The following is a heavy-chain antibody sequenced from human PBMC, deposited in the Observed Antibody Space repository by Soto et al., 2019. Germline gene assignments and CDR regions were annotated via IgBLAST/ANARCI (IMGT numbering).Heavy chain of an antibody. Sequence: QVQLVESGGGVVQPGRSLRVSCVASGFTFSNFVMYWVRRAPGNGLEWVALISYDGDNQYYADSLKGRFTISRDNSKNTLYLQMNSPRVEDTAVYYCARRIPVSGPYGAFDIWGQGTMVTVSS. CDR3: ARRIPVSGPYGAFDI. J-gene: IGHJ3*02. D-gene: IGHD2-21*01. CDR1: GFTFSNFV. CDR2: ISYDGDNQ. V-gene: IGHV3-30*03.